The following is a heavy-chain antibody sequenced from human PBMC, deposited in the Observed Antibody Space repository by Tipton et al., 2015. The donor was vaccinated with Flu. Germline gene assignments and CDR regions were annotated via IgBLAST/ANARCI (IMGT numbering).Heavy chain of an antibody. V-gene: IGHV4-59*01. CDR1: GGSISSYY. Sequence: PSLTCTVSGGSISSYYWSWIRQPPGKGLEWIGYIYYSGSTNYNPSLKSRVTISVDTSKNQFSLKLSSVTAADTAVYYCARGYCSGGSCPLFDPWGQGTLVTVSS. D-gene: IGHD2-15*01. CDR3: ARGYCSGGSCPLFDP. J-gene: IGHJ5*02. CDR2: IYYSGST.